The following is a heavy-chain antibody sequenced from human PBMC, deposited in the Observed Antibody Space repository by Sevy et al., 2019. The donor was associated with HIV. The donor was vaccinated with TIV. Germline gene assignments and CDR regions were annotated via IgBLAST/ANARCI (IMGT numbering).Heavy chain of an antibody. D-gene: IGHD2-8*01. Sequence: GGSLRLSCAASGFTFSSYSMNWVRQAPGKGLEWVSYFSSSSSIIYYSDSVRGRFTISRDNAKNSLYLQMNSLREEDTAVYYCARGHESRGAIMDFWGQGILVTVSS. CDR3: ARGHESRGAIMDF. CDR1: GFTFSSYS. J-gene: IGHJ4*02. CDR2: FSSSSSII. V-gene: IGHV3-48*02.